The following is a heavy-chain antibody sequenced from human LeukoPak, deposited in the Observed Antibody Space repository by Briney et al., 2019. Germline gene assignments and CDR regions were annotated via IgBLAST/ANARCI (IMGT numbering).Heavy chain of an antibody. D-gene: IGHD6-19*01. Sequence: GRSLRLSCAASGFTFDDYAMHWVRQAPGKGLEWVSGISWNSGSIGYADSVKGRFTISRDNAKNSLYLQMNSLRAEDTAVYYCARDQAVARYNWFDPWGQGTLVTVSS. CDR3: ARDQAVARYNWFDP. J-gene: IGHJ5*02. CDR1: GFTFDDYA. CDR2: ISWNSGSI. V-gene: IGHV3-9*01.